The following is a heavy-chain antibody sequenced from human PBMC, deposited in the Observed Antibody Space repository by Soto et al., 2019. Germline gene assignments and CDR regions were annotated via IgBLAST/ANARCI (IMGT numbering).Heavy chain of an antibody. V-gene: IGHV1-69*02. CDR1: GGTFSSYT. J-gene: IGHJ6*02. CDR2: IIPILGIA. Sequence: KVSCKASGGTFSSYTISWVRQAPGQGLEWMGRIIPILGIANYAQKFQGRVTITADKSTSTAYMELSSLRSEDTAVYYCARGGYYGSGSYRYYYGMDVWGQGTTDTVSS. CDR3: ARGGYYGSGSYRYYYGMDV. D-gene: IGHD3-10*01.